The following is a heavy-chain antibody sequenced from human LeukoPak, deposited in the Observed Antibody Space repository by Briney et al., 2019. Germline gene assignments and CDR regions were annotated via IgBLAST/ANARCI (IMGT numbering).Heavy chain of an antibody. J-gene: IGHJ4*02. CDR3: ARSRSGAY. CDR2: IKQDGSEK. V-gene: IGHV3-7*01. CDR1: GFTMSSYW. D-gene: IGHD3-10*01. Sequence: PGGSLRLSCAASGFTMSSYWMSWVRQAPGKGLEWVANIKQDGSEKYYVDSVKGRFTISRDNAKNSLHLQMNSLRAEDTAVYYCARSRSGAYWGQGTLVTVSS.